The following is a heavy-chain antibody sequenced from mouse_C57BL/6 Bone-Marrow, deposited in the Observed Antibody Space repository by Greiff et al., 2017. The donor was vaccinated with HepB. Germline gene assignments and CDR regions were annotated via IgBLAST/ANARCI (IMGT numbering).Heavy chain of an antibody. V-gene: IGHV1-7*01. Sequence: VQLQESGAELAKPGASVKLSCKASGYTFTSYWIHWVKQRPGQGLEWIGYINPSSGYTKYNQKFKDKATLTADKSSSTAYMQLSSLTYEDSAVYYCARRIYYDYLWFAYWGQGTLVTVSA. CDR1: GYTFTSYW. CDR3: ARRIYYDYLWFAY. J-gene: IGHJ3*01. D-gene: IGHD2-4*01. CDR2: INPSSGYT.